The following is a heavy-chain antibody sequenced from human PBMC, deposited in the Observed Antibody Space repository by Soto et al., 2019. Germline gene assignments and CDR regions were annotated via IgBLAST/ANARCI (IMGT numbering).Heavy chain of an antibody. J-gene: IGHJ5*02. D-gene: IGHD6-19*01. CDR1: GFSLSNARMG. CDR2: IFSNDEK. CDR3: ARIVRIAVAGFSGEPNWFDP. Sequence: QVTLKESGPVLVKPTETLTLTCTVSGFSLSNARMGVSWIRQPPGKALEWIAHIFSNDEKSYSTSLKSRLTISKDTSKSQVVLTMTNMDPVDTATYYCARIVRIAVAGFSGEPNWFDPWGQGTLVTVSS. V-gene: IGHV2-26*01.